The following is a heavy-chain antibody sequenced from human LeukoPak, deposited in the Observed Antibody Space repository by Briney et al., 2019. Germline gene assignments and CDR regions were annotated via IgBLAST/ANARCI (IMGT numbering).Heavy chain of an antibody. CDR3: ARDAGGYPDY. Sequence: GESLHISCKGSGYSFPDYWVGWVRQSPGQDLEWLGTIYAGTAETRYSPSFQGHVTISLDKSISTAYLLLNSLKASDTAMYFCARDAGGYPDYWGQGTLVTVSS. D-gene: IGHD2-8*02. CDR1: GYSFPDYW. CDR2: IYAGTAET. J-gene: IGHJ4*02. V-gene: IGHV5-51*01.